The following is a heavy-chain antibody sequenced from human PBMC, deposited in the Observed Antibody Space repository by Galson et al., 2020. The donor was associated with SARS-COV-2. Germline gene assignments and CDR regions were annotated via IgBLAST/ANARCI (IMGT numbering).Heavy chain of an antibody. D-gene: IGHD3-3*01. CDR1: GGTFSSYA. CDR2: IIPILGIA. V-gene: IGHV1-69*10. CDR3: ARTGITILGLTTHYYYYMDV. J-gene: IGHJ6*03. Sequence: SVKVSCKAPGGTFSSYAISWVRQAPGQGLEWMGGIIPILGIANYAQKFQGRVTITADKSTSTAYMELSSLRSEDTAVYYCARTGITILGLTTHYYYYMDVWGKGTTVTVSS.